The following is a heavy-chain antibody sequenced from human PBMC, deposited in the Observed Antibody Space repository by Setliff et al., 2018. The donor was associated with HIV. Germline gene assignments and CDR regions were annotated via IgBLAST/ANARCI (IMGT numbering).Heavy chain of an antibody. Sequence: GESLKISCATAGFIFEDYGMNWVRQAPGKGLAWVSGINWNGASVGYADSVKGRFTISRDNAKNTLYLQMNSLRAEDTALYYCARDQSSSWTTGLDYWGQGALVTVS. CDR2: INWNGASV. D-gene: IGHD6-13*01. J-gene: IGHJ4*02. CDR3: ARDQSSSWTTGLDY. V-gene: IGHV3-20*04. CDR1: GFIFEDYG.